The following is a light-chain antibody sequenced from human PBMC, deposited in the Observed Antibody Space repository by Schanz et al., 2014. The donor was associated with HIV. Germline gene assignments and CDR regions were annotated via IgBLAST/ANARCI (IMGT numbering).Light chain of an antibody. CDR1: SSDVGGYNY. CDR2: EVS. CDR3: SSYAGSNPVV. J-gene: IGLJ2*01. V-gene: IGLV2-8*01. Sequence: QSALTQPPSASGSPGQSVTISCTGTSSDVGGYNYVSWYQQHPGKAPKLMIYEVSKRPSGVPDRFSGSKSGNTASLTVSGLQAEDEADYYCSSYAGSNPVVFGGGTQLNVL.